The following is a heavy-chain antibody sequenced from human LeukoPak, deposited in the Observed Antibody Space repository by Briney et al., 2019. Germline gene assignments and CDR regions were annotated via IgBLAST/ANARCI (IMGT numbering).Heavy chain of an antibody. J-gene: IGHJ5*02. CDR2: ISAYNGNT. V-gene: IGHV1-18*01. CDR1: GYTFSDYH. CDR3: ARDALVYYGDYPRYWFDP. Sequence: ASVKVSCKASGYTFSDYHIHWVRQAPGQGLEWMGWISAYNGNTKYAQKFQGRVTMTTDTSTSTAYMELRSLRSDDTAVFYCARDALVYYGDYPRYWFDPWGQGTLVTVSS. D-gene: IGHD4-17*01.